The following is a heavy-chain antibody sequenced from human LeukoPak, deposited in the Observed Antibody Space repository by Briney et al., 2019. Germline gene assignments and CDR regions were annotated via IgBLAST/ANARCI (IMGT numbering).Heavy chain of an antibody. D-gene: IGHD3-10*01. J-gene: IGHJ3*02. CDR3: AKDRLLLARGVIDAFDI. CDR2: ITYDGDNK. V-gene: IGHV3-30*18. Sequence: PGGSLRLSCAASGCTFSTYGLHWIRQAPGKGLEWVGVITYDGDNKYFADSVKGRFTTSRANSKQTPFRQMYSLRAEAAAVYYWAKDRLLLARGVIDAFDIWGQGTMVTVSS. CDR1: GCTFSTYG.